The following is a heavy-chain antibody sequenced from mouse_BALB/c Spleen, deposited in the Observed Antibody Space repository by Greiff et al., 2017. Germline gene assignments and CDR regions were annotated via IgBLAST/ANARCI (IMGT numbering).Heavy chain of an antibody. D-gene: IGHD1-1*01. J-gene: IGHJ2*01. CDR2: IWSGGST. CDR1: GFSLTSYG. CDR3: ARNKNYGYFDY. Sequence: QVHVKQSGPGLVQPSQSLSITCTVSGFSLTSYGVHWVRQSPGKGLEWLGVIWSGGSTDYNAAYISRLSISKDNSKSQVFFKMNSLQANDTAIYYCARNKNYGYFDYWGQGTTLTVSS. V-gene: IGHV2-2*02.